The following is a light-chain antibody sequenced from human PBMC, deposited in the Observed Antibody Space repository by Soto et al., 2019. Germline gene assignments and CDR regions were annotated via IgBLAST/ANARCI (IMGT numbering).Light chain of an antibody. CDR1: SSDIGDYNY. CDR3: SSFTTTTSLGL. CDR2: EVS. J-gene: IGLJ1*01. Sequence: QSALTQPASVSGALGQSITISCTGGSSDIGDYNYVSWYQRHPDTAPKLIIYEVSHRPSGVSHRFSGSKSGNTASLTISGLQAEDEAEYHCSSFTTTTSLGLFGTGTKLTVL. V-gene: IGLV2-14*01.